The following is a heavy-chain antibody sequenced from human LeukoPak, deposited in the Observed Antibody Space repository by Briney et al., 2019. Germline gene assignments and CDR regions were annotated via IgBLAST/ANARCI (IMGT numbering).Heavy chain of an antibody. V-gene: IGHV4-39*01. Sequence: SETLSLTCTVSGGPISSSSYYWGWIRQPPGKGLEWIGSIYYSGSTYYNPSLKSRVTISVDTSKNQFSLKLSSVTAADTAVYYCARHALRYCSGGSCSWFDPWGQGTLVTVSS. J-gene: IGHJ5*02. CDR1: GGPISSSSYY. CDR2: IYYSGST. CDR3: ARHALRYCSGGSCSWFDP. D-gene: IGHD2-15*01.